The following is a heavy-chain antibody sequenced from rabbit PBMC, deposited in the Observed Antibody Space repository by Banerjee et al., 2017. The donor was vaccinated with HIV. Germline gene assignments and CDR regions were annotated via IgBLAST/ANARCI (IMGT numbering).Heavy chain of an antibody. CDR2: INTSSGNT. D-gene: IGHD6-1*01. CDR3: ARDGAGYAGYGYARL. J-gene: IGHJ4*01. V-gene: IGHV1S45*01. CDR1: GFSFSGSYW. Sequence: QEQLEESGGDLVKPEGSLTLTCTASGFSFSGSYWICWVRQAPGKGLEWIACINTSSGNTVYANWAKGRFTISKTSSTTVTLQMTSLTAADTATYFCARDGAGYAGYGYARLWGPGTLVTVS.